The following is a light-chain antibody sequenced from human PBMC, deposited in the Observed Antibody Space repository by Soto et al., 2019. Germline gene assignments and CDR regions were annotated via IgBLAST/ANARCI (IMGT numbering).Light chain of an antibody. CDR1: QSISSY. V-gene: IGKV1-39*01. CDR3: QQSYSTPYT. CDR2: AAS. Sequence: DIQMTQSPSSLSASVGDRVTITCRASQSISSYLNWYQQKPGKAPKLLIYAASSLEGGVPSRFSGSGSGTDCTLSISSVQPEDFATYYCQQSYSTPYTFGQGTKLEIK. J-gene: IGKJ2*01.